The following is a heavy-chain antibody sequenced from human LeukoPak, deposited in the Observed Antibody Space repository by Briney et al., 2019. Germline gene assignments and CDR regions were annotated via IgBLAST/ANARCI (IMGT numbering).Heavy chain of an antibody. J-gene: IGHJ4*02. V-gene: IGHV3-33*01. CDR2: IWYDGSNK. CDR1: GFTFSSYG. CDR3: ARDPLGIAVAGINY. Sequence: GGSLRLSCAASGFTFSSYGMHWVRQAPGKGLEWVAVIWYDGSNKYYADSVKGRFTISRDNSKNTLYLQMNSLRAEDTAVYYCARDPLGIAVAGINYWGRGTLVTVSS. D-gene: IGHD6-19*01.